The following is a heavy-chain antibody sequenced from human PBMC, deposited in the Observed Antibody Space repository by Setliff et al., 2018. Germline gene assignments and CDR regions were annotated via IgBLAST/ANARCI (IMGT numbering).Heavy chain of an antibody. CDR3: AKDLCSDGVCYTGPFDY. CDR2: ISWDGDST. CDR1: GFTFGDYT. V-gene: IGHV3-43*01. Sequence: GGSLRLSCAASGFTFGDYTMHWVRQAPGKGLEWVSLISWDGDSTYYADSVKGRFTISRDNIKNSLYLQMNSLRTEDTAFYYCAKDLCSDGVCYTGPFDYWGQGTTVTVSS. J-gene: IGHJ4*02. D-gene: IGHD2-8*01.